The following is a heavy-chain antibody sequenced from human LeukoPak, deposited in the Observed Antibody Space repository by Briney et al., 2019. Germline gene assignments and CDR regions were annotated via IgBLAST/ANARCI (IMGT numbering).Heavy chain of an antibody. D-gene: IGHD6-6*01. CDR1: GGTFSSYA. Sequence: SVKLSCKASGGTFSSYAISWVRQAPGQGLEWMGRIIPIFGTANYAQKFQGRVTITADKSTSTAYIELSSLRSEDTAVYYCAREGPTIAARLDYWGQGTLVTVSS. J-gene: IGHJ4*02. V-gene: IGHV1-69*06. CDR2: IIPIFGTA. CDR3: AREGPTIAARLDY.